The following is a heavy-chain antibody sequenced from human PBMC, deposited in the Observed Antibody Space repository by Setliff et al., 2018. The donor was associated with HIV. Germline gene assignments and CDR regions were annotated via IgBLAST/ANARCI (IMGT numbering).Heavy chain of an antibody. Sequence: GGSLRLSCAASGFTFSRYSMNWARQAPGKGLKWVSYISSSSSYINYADSVKGRFTISRDNAKNSLYLQMNSLRAEDTAVYYCARGNQQLVFDYWGQGNPVTVSS. D-gene: IGHD6-13*01. J-gene: IGHJ4*02. CDR1: GFTFSRYS. CDR2: ISSSSSYI. CDR3: ARGNQQLVFDY. V-gene: IGHV3-21*01.